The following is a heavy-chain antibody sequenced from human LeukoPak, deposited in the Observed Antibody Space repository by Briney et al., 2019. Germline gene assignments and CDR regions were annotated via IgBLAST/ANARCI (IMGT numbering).Heavy chain of an antibody. Sequence: ASVKVSCKASGYTFTSYGISWVRQAPGQGLEWMGWISAYNGNTNYAQKLQGRVTMTTDTPTSTAYMELRSLRSDDTAVYYCARVDYGDYEGDYWGQGTLVTVSS. J-gene: IGHJ4*02. CDR2: ISAYNGNT. D-gene: IGHD4-17*01. V-gene: IGHV1-18*04. CDR1: GYTFTSYG. CDR3: ARVDYGDYEGDY.